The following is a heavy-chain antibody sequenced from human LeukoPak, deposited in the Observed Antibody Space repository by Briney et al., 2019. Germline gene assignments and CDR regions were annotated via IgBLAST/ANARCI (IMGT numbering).Heavy chain of an antibody. J-gene: IGHJ4*02. CDR3: ASLSTVTTTFDY. Sequence: PSETLSLTCTVSGGSISSYYWSWIRQPAGKGLEWIGRIYTGGSTNYNPSLKSRVTMSVDTSKNQFSLKLSSVTAADTAVYYCASLSTVTTTFDYWGQGTLVTVSS. D-gene: IGHD4-17*01. CDR1: GGSISSYY. V-gene: IGHV4-4*07. CDR2: IYTGGST.